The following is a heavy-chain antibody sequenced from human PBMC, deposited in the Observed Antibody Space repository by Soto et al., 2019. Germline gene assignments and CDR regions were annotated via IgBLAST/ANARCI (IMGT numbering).Heavy chain of an antibody. Sequence: PSETLSLTCAVSGDSVSNDNYYWSWIRQPPGKGLEWIGYIYYSGTTNYNSYLKSRLSLSVDMSKNQLSLKLASVTAADTAVYFCARSQRGRTAFTFDYWGQGALVTVYS. CDR3: ARSQRGRTAFTFDY. CDR1: GDSVSNDNYY. CDR2: IYYSGTT. V-gene: IGHV4-61*01. D-gene: IGHD3-16*01. J-gene: IGHJ4*02.